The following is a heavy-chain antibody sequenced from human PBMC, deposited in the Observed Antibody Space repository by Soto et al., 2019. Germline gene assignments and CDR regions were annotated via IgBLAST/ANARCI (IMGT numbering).Heavy chain of an antibody. J-gene: IGHJ6*02. Sequence: GGSLRLSCAASGFTFSSYDMHWVRQATGKGLGWVSAIGTAGDTYYPGSVKGRFTISRENAKNSLYLQMNSLRAEDTAVYYCTRNTVTTSGYYGMDVWGQGTTVTVSS. V-gene: IGHV3-13*01. CDR1: GFTFSSYD. CDR2: IGTAGDT. D-gene: IGHD4-17*01. CDR3: TRNTVTTSGYYGMDV.